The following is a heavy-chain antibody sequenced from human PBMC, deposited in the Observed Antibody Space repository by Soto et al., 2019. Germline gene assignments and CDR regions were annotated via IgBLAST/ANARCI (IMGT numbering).Heavy chain of an antibody. J-gene: IGHJ5*02. CDR1: GLSLNTREKG. Sequence: DFGAKLVKEKQSVGLECSFWGLSLNTREKGVGWIRQPPGKALEWLALIYWDDDKRYSPSLKSRLTITKDTSKNQVVLTMTNMDPVDTATYYCAHRRVTTTAQWFDPWGQGTLVTVSS. CDR2: IYWDDDK. D-gene: IGHD4-4*01. CDR3: AHRRVTTTAQWFDP. V-gene: IGHV2-5*02.